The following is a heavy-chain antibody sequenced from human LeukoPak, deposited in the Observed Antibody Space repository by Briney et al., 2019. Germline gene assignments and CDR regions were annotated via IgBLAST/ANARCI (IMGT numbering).Heavy chain of an antibody. Sequence: GASVKVSCKASGYTFTSYGISWVRQAPGQGLEWMGWISAHNGNTNYAQKLQGRVTMTTDTSTSTAYMELRSLRSDDTAVYYCARVQAGLWFGELTDYWGQGTLVTVSS. CDR2: ISAHNGNT. V-gene: IGHV1-18*01. CDR1: GYTFTSYG. D-gene: IGHD3-10*01. CDR3: ARVQAGLWFGELTDY. J-gene: IGHJ4*02.